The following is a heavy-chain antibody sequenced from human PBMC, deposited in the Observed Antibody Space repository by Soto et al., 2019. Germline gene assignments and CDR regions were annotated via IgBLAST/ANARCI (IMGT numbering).Heavy chain of an antibody. CDR1: GFTFDDYA. CDR2: ISWNSGSI. V-gene: IGHV3-9*01. CDR3: ATSGSSWYGNDAFDI. D-gene: IGHD6-13*01. J-gene: IGHJ3*02. Sequence: GGSLRLSCAASGFTFDDYAMHWVRQAPGKGLEWVSGISWNSGSIGYADSVKGRFTISRDNAKNSLYLQMDSLRAEDTALYYCATSGSSWYGNDAFDILGQGTMVTVSS.